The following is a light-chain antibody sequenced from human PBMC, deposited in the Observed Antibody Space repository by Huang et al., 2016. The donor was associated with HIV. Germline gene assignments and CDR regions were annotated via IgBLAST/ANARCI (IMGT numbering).Light chain of an antibody. CDR2: AAS. CDR3: LQHYIFPPT. CDR1: QGVRND. J-gene: IGKJ1*01. V-gene: IGKV1-6*01. Sequence: AIQMTQSPSSLSASVGDRVSISCRAGQGVRNDLAWDQQRPGKAPKLLIYAASSLENGVPSILGCSQSGTDFTLTISSLQPEDFATYYCLQHYIFPPTFGQGTRVEIK.